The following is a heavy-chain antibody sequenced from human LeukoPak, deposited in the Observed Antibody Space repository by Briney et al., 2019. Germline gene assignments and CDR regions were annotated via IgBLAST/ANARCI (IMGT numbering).Heavy chain of an antibody. J-gene: IGHJ4*02. V-gene: IGHV4-4*07. CDR1: GGSISNYY. CDR2: IYSSGST. Sequence: SETLSLTCTVSGGSISNYYWSWIRQPAGRGLEYFGRIYSSGSTDYNPSLKSRVTMSVDTFKNQFSLKVRSVTAADTAVYYCARDGGVGATIGDRYYFDYWGQGTLVTVSS. D-gene: IGHD1-26*01. CDR3: ARDGGVGATIGDRYYFDY.